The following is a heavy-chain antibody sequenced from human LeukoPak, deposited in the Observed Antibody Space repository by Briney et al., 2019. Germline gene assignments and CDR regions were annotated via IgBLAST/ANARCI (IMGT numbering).Heavy chain of an antibody. D-gene: IGHD1-26*01. CDR3: AKDVAWGRMHL. J-gene: IGHJ4*02. CDR2: INQDGSQK. CDR1: GFTFSTYW. Sequence: GGSLRLSCAASGFTFSTYWMSWVGQAPGKGLEWVAIINQDGSQKYYVDSVKGRFTISRDNAKNSLYLQMDSLRVEDTAVYHCAKDVAWGRMHLWGQGTLATVSS. V-gene: IGHV3-7*01.